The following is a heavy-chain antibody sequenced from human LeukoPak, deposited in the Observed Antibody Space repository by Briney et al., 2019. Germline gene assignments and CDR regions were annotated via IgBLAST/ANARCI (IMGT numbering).Heavy chain of an antibody. CDR2: IYTSGST. V-gene: IGHV4-61*02. CDR3: AGSTTWIQPYRFFDY. CDR1: GVSISSGSYY. J-gene: IGHJ4*02. D-gene: IGHD5-18*01. Sequence: PSQTLSLTCTVSGVSISSGSYYWSWIRQPAGKGLEWIGRIYTSGSTNYNPSLKSRVTISVDTPKNQFSLKLSSVTAADTAVYYCAGSTTWIQPYRFFDYWGQGTLVTVSS.